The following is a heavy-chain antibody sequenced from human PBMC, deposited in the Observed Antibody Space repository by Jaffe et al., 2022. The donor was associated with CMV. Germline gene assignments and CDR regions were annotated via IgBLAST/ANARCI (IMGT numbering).Heavy chain of an antibody. J-gene: IGHJ5*02. V-gene: IGHV4-39*01. CDR1: GGSISSSSYY. D-gene: IGHD6-19*01. Sequence: QLQLQESGPGLVKPSETLSLTCTVSGGSISSSSYYWGWIRQPPGKGLEWIGSIYYSGSTYYNPSLKSRVTISVDTSKNQFSLKLSSVTAADTAVYYCARHRDSGWYPGTNWFDPWGQGTLVTVSS. CDR3: ARHRDSGWYPGTNWFDP. CDR2: IYYSGST.